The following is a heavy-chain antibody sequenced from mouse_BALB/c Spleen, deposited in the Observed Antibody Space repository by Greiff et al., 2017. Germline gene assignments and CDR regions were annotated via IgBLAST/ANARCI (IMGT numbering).Heavy chain of an antibody. CDR3: APLTGTRGGYYFDY. J-gene: IGHJ2*01. D-gene: IGHD4-1*01. V-gene: IGHV14-1*02. CDR1: GFNINDYY. Sequence: EVQLQQSGAELVRPGALVKLSCQASGFNINDYYMPWVKQRPDQGLEWIGWIDPENGNTIYDPKFQGKASITADTSSNTAYLQLSSLTSEDTAVYYCAPLTGTRGGYYFDYWGQGTTLTVSS. CDR2: IDPENGNT.